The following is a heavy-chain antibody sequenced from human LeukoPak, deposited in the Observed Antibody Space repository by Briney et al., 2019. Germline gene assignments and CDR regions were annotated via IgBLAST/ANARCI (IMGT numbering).Heavy chain of an antibody. CDR1: GFTFSNYG. CDR3: ARDRFDGGLYLGMYFYNGLDV. D-gene: IGHD7-27*01. V-gene: IGHV3-30*03. Sequence: PGRSLRLSCAASGFTFSNYGMHWVGQASGKGLEWGAVISYDGINKHYADSVKGRFTISRDNSKNTLVLQMNSLRDEDTGVYYCARDRFDGGLYLGMYFYNGLDVWGLGTTVTVSS. CDR2: ISYDGINK. J-gene: IGHJ6*02.